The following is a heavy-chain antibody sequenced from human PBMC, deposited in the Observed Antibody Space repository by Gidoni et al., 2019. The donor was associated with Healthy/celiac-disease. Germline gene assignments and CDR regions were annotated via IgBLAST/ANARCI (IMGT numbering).Heavy chain of an antibody. CDR1: GFTFSSYG. J-gene: IGHJ6*02. Sequence: QVQLVESGGGVVQPGRSLRLSCAAPGFTFSSYGMHWVRQAPGKGLEWVAVIWYDGSNKYYADSVKGRFTISRDNSKNTLYLQMNSLRAEDTAVYYCARITDYYGMDVWGQGTTVTVSS. CDR3: ARITDYYGMDV. V-gene: IGHV3-33*01. D-gene: IGHD3-10*01. CDR2: IWYDGSNK.